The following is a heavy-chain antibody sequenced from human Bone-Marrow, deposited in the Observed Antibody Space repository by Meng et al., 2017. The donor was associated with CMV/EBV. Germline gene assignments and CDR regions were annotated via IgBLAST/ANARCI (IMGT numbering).Heavy chain of an antibody. J-gene: IGHJ5*02. CDR2: IKSKTDGGTT. D-gene: IGHD2-15*01. CDR1: GFIFSNAW. CDR3: TTDPRKDIVSP. Sequence: GSLRLSCGASGFIFSNAWMSWVRQAPGKGLEWVGRIKSKTDGGTTDDAAPVKGRFSISRDDSKNTLYLQMNSLKAEDTAVYYCTTDPRKDIVSPWGQGTLVTVSS. V-gene: IGHV3-15*01.